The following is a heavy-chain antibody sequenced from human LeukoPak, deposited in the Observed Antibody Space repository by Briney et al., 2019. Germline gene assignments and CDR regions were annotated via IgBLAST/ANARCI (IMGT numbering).Heavy chain of an antibody. Sequence: SETLSLTCAVYGGSFSGYYWSWIRQPPGKGLEWIGEINHSGSTNYSPSLKSRVTISVDTSKNQFSLKLNSVTAADTAVYFCSRQRGLSSYGSIDSWGQGTLVTVSS. CDR3: SRQRGLSSYGSIDS. V-gene: IGHV4-34*01. J-gene: IGHJ4*02. CDR2: INHSGST. CDR1: GGSFSGYY. D-gene: IGHD5-18*01.